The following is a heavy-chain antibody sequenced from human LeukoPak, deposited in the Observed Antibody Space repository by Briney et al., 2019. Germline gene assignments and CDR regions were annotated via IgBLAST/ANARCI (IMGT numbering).Heavy chain of an antibody. Sequence: GGSLRLSCAASGFTFSSYWMHWVRQAPGKGLVWVSRISTDGSSTSYADFVKGRFTISRDNAKNTLFLQMNSLRAEDTAIYYCARSSGWYHRGPDYYYYYMDVWGTGTTVTVS. CDR2: ISTDGSST. CDR3: ARSSGWYHRGPDYYYYYMDV. J-gene: IGHJ6*03. CDR1: GFTFSSYW. V-gene: IGHV3-74*01. D-gene: IGHD6-19*01.